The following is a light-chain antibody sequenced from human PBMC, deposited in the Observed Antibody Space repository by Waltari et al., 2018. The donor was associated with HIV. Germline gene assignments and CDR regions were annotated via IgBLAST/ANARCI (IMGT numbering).Light chain of an antibody. Sequence: QSALTQPASVSGSPGQSITISCTGTSSDVGSYNLVSWYQQHPGKAPKVMIYEGSKRPSGVSKRFSCSKSGNTASLTISWLQAEDEADYYCCAYTGSSTRRPYVFGTGSKVTVL. J-gene: IGLJ1*01. CDR2: EGS. V-gene: IGLV2-23*01. CDR1: SSDVGSYNL. CDR3: CAYTGSSTRRPYV.